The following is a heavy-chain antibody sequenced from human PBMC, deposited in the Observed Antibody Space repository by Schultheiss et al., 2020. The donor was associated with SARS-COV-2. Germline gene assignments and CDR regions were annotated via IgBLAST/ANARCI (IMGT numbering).Heavy chain of an antibody. Sequence: GESLKISCAASGFTFSNYAMNWVRQAPGKGLEWVSGISASGGDTYYADSVKGRFTISRDNSKNTLSLQMNSLRAEDTALYYCAKSPQSGLMEYFDYWGRGTLVTVSS. V-gene: IGHV3-23*01. D-gene: IGHD3-22*01. CDR3: AKSPQSGLMEYFDY. CDR1: GFTFSNYA. CDR2: ISASGGDT. J-gene: IGHJ4*02.